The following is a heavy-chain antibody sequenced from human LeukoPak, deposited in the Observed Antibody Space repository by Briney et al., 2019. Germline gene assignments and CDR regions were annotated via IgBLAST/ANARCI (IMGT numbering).Heavy chain of an antibody. CDR1: GYTFTSYG. CDR3: ARDFRGFYDAFDI. CDR2: INPNTGGT. J-gene: IGHJ3*02. D-gene: IGHD2/OR15-2a*01. Sequence: GASVKVSCKASGYTFTSYGVSWVRQAPGQGLEWMGRINPNTGGTNYAQRFQGRVTMTRDTSISTAYMELSRLRSDDTAVYYCARDFRGFYDAFDIWGQGTMVTVSS. V-gene: IGHV1-2*06.